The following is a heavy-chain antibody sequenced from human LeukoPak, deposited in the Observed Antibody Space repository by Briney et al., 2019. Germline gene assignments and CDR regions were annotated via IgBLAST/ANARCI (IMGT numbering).Heavy chain of an antibody. D-gene: IGHD3-22*01. V-gene: IGHV4-39*01. J-gene: IGHJ4*02. CDR2: IYYRGNT. CDR1: GDSINSYNCF. Sequence: TSETLSLTCTVSGDSINSYNCFWGWIRQPPGKGLEWVGSIYYRGNTYHNPSLKSRVTLSADTSKNQFSLKVTSVTAADTAVYYCARASGGYYWDFDYWGQGALVTVSS. CDR3: ARASGGYYWDFDY.